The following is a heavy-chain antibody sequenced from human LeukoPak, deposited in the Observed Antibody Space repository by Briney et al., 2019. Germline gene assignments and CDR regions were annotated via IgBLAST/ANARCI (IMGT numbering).Heavy chain of an antibody. J-gene: IGHJ4*02. CDR1: GFTFSSYA. Sequence: GGSLRLSCAASGFTFSSYAMSWVRQAPGKGLEWVSAISGSGGSTYYADSVKGRFTISRDNSKNTLYLQMNSLRAEDTAVYYCAKGRVSSSWYPPYYFDYWGQGTLVTVSS. D-gene: IGHD6-13*01. CDR2: ISGSGGST. V-gene: IGHV3-23*01. CDR3: AKGRVSSSWYPPYYFDY.